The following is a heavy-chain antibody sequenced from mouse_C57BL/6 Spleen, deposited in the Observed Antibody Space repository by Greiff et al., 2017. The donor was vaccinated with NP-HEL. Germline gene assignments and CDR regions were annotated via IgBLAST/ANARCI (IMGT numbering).Heavy chain of an antibody. V-gene: IGHV5-17*01. J-gene: IGHJ4*01. CDR1: GFTFSDYG. CDR2: ISSGSSTI. CDR3: ARRSYDYAMDY. Sequence: EVKLMESGGGLVKPGGSLKLSCAASGFTFSDYGMHWVRQAPEKGLEWVAYISSGSSTIYYADTVKGRFTISRDNAKNTLFLQMTSLRSEDTAMYYCARRSYDYAMDYWGQGTSVTVSS. D-gene: IGHD1-1*01.